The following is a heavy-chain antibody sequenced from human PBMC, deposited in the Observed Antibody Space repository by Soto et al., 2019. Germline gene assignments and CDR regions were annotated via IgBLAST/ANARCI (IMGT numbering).Heavy chain of an antibody. CDR2: IKTKTDGGTT. D-gene: IGHD4-17*01. CDR3: TPGSVKGAFDI. J-gene: IGHJ3*02. V-gene: IGHV3-15*01. CDR1: GFTFSNAW. Sequence: VGSLRLSCAASGFTFSNAWMSWVRQAPGKGLEWVGRIKTKTDGGTTDYAALVKGRFTISRDDSINTLYLQMNSLKTEDTAVYYCTPGSVKGAFDIWGQRTMVTVSS.